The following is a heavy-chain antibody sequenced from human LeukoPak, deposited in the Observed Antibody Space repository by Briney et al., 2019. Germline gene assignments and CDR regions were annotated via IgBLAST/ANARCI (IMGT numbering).Heavy chain of an antibody. CDR3: VRDSEGYHSYYFDL. CDR1: GFTFETYS. V-gene: IGHV3-21*06. J-gene: IGHJ4*02. CDR2: MGDSGTFL. D-gene: IGHD1-1*01. Sequence: PGGSLRLSCAASGFTFETYSMNWVRQAPGKGLEWVSSMGDSGTFLYYADSVKGRFTISRDNAKNSLHLQMNSLRADDTAIYYCVRDSEGYHSYYFDLWGQGTLVTVSS.